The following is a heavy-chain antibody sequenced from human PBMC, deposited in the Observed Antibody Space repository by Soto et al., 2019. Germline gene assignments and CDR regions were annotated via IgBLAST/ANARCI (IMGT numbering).Heavy chain of an antibody. D-gene: IGHD3-3*01. CDR3: ARDWTGAEGFDP. CDR2: IGADNGDT. Sequence: QVQLVQSGAEVKKPGASVKVSCKASGYTFSTYGFTWVRQAPGQGLEWMGWIGADNGDTNYAQNFQGRVTMTTDTATTPSSMELRSLTSDDTAVYFCARDWTGAEGFDPRGQGTLVTVSS. CDR1: GYTFSTYG. V-gene: IGHV1-18*01. J-gene: IGHJ5*02.